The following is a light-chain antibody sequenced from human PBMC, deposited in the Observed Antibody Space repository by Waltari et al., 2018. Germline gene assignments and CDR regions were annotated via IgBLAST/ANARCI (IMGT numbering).Light chain of an antibody. CDR1: QTLNDNY. CDR3: QHYGSSPYT. V-gene: IGKV3-20*01. J-gene: IGKJ2*01. Sequence: ETVLTQSPDTLSLSKGQGASLSCRASQTLNDNYLAWFQQKPGQAPRLLIHGASGRATGVPDRFTGSGSGADFTLTISRLEIEDSATYYCQHYGSSPYTFGQGTKLEIK. CDR2: GAS.